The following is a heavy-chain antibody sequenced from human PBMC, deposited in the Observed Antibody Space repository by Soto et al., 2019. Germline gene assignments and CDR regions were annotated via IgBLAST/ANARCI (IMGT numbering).Heavy chain of an antibody. D-gene: IGHD6-6*01. V-gene: IGHV3-64*01. CDR3: ARRARPDFYYMDV. CDR1: GFTLSGYA. Sequence: EVQLAESGGGLAQPGGSLRLSCAAPGFTLSGYAMDWVRQAPGEGLEYVSGISSNGVGTYYANSVQGRFTISRDNSKNTVYLQMGSLRPEDMAVYYCARRARPDFYYMDVWGKGTTVTVSS. CDR2: ISSNGVGT. J-gene: IGHJ6*03.